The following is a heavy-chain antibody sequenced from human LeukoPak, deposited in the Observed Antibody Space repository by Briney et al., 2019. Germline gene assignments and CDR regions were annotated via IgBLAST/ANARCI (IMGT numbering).Heavy chain of an antibody. Sequence: GGSLRLSCAASGFTFSSYSMNWVRQAPGKGLEWVSYISSSSTIYYADSVKGRFTISRDNAKNSLYLQMNSLRDEDTAVYYCARDRSPSRWNSYFDYWGQGTLVTVSS. V-gene: IGHV3-48*02. J-gene: IGHJ4*02. CDR1: GFTFSSYS. CDR3: ARDRSPSRWNSYFDY. D-gene: IGHD1-7*01. CDR2: ISSSSTI.